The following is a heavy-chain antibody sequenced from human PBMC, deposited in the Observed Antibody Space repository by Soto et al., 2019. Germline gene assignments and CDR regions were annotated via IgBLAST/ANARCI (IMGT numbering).Heavy chain of an antibody. J-gene: IGHJ4*02. Sequence: SGPTLVNPTQTLTLTFTFSGFSLSTTGVGVGWIRQPPGKALEWLALIYWNDDKRYSPSLKSRLTITKDTSKNQVVLTLTDMDPVDTATYYCVHRRIIMTFGYWGQGALVTVSS. CDR1: GFSLSTTGVG. CDR2: IYWNDDK. D-gene: IGHD3-10*01. V-gene: IGHV2-5*01. CDR3: VHRRIIMTFGY.